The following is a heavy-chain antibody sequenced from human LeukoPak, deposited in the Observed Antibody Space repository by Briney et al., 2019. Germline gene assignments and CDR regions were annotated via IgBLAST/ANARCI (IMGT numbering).Heavy chain of an antibody. CDR2: IIPILGIA. D-gene: IGHD1-26*01. V-gene: IGHV1-69*04. J-gene: IGHJ4*02. CDR1: GGTFSSYA. CDR3: ARDLGGRGFSFDY. Sequence: SVKVSCKASGGTFSSYAISWVRQAPGQGLEWMGRIIPILGIANYAQKFQGRVTITADKSTSTAYMELSSLRSEDTAVYYCARDLGGRGFSFDYWSQGTLVTVSS.